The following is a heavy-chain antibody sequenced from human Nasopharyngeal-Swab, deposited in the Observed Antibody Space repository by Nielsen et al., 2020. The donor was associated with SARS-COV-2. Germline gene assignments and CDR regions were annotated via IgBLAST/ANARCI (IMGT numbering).Heavy chain of an antibody. CDR1: GDSVSSGSAA. CDR3: ARARGAYGDYYYYYYTDV. V-gene: IGHV6-1*01. J-gene: IGHJ6*03. Sequence: SETLSLNCASSGDSVSSGSAAWNWIRQSPSRGLAWLGRTYYRSKWYNDYAETVKSRITINPHTSKNQFSLHLNSVTPEATAVYYCARARGAYGDYYYYYYTDVWGKGTTVTVSS. D-gene: IGHD4-17*01. CDR2: TYYRSKWYN.